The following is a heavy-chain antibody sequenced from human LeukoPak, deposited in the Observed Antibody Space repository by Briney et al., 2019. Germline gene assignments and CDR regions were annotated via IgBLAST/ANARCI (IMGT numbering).Heavy chain of an antibody. CDR1: EFNVSNSY. Sequence: GGSLRLSCAASEFNVSNSYMGWVRQAPGKGLEWVSIINNRGNTNHADSVKGRFAISRSKSKNSLFLQMNSLRAEDTAVYYCASAYCRGSGNYDYWGHGTLVTVSS. CDR2: INNRGNT. D-gene: IGHD3-10*01. CDR3: ASAYCRGSGNYDY. J-gene: IGHJ4*01. V-gene: IGHV3-66*01.